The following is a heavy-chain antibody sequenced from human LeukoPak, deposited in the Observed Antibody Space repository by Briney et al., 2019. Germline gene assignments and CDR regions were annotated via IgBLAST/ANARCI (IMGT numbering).Heavy chain of an antibody. D-gene: IGHD6-19*01. Sequence: SETLSLTCTVSGGSISGYYWTWIRQPAGRGLEWIGRIYTSGSTNYNPSFRSRVTMSVDTSKNQFSLKLTSVTAADTAIYYCARGHSSGWYFDYWGQGTLVTISS. CDR1: GGSISGYY. J-gene: IGHJ4*02. V-gene: IGHV4-4*07. CDR3: ARGHSSGWYFDY. CDR2: IYTSGST.